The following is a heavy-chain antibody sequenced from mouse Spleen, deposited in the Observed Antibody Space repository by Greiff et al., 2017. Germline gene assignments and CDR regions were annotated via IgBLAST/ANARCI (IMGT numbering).Heavy chain of an antibody. CDR3: ARPAYYGNYGFAY. CDR2: IYPGSGST. V-gene: IGHV1-55*01. Sequence: VQLQQPGAELVKPGASVKMSCKASGYTFTSYWITWVKQRPGQGLEWIGDIYPGSGSTNYNEKFKSKATLTVDTSSSTAYMQLSSLTSEDSAVYYCARPAYYGNYGFAYWGQGTLVTVSA. CDR1: GYTFTSYW. D-gene: IGHD2-10*01. J-gene: IGHJ3*01.